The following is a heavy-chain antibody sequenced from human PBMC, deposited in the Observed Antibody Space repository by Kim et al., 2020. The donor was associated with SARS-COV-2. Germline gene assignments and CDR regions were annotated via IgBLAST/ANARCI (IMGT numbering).Heavy chain of an antibody. D-gene: IGHD1-26*01. Sequence: NYAQKFQGRVTITADESTSTAYMELSSLRSEDTAVYYCARDRRGSGSADYWGQGTLVTVSS. CDR3: ARDRRGSGSADY. V-gene: IGHV1-69*01. J-gene: IGHJ4*02.